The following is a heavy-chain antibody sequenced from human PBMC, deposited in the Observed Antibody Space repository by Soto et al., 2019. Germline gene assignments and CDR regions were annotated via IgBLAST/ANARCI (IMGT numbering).Heavy chain of an antibody. D-gene: IGHD6-13*01. J-gene: IGHJ6*02. CDR3: AGGTRGAYSSSWAYYYGMDV. V-gene: IGHV3-21*01. CDR2: ISSSSSYI. Sequence: EVQLVESGGGLVKPGGSLRLSCAASGFTFSSYSMNWVRQAPGKGLEWVSSISSSSSYIYYADSVKGRFTISRDNAKNSLYLQMNSLRAEDTAVYYCAGGTRGAYSSSWAYYYGMDVWGQGTTVTVSS. CDR1: GFTFSSYS.